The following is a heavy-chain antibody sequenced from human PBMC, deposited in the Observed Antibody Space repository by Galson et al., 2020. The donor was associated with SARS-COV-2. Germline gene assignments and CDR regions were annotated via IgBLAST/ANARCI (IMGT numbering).Heavy chain of an antibody. CDR3: ARDLIWWYYNDSGIHRAQNAFDL. CDR1: GFTFATYW. V-gene: IGHV3-7*04. J-gene: IGHJ3*01. CDR2: IKQDGSEK. D-gene: IGHD3-10*01. Sequence: GESLKISCAGSGFTFATYWMSWVRQAPGKGLEWVASIKQDGSEKYYVDSVNGRFTISRDNAKKSLYLEMNSLRAEDTAVYYCARDLIWWYYNDSGIHRAQNAFDLWGQGTMVTVSS.